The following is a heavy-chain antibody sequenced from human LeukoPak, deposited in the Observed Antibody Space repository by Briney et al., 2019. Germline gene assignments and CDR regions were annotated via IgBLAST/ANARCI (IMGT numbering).Heavy chain of an antibody. D-gene: IGHD6-13*01. J-gene: IGHJ4*02. CDR3: ARGIAAAASPDY. CDR2: IYAGGST. V-gene: IGHV3-66*01. Sequence: GGSLRLSCAASGFTVSGNYLSWVRQAPGKGLEWVSTIYAGGSTHYADSVKGRFTISRDNSKNTLYLQMNTLRVEDTAVYYCARGIAAAASPDYWGQGTLVTVSS. CDR1: GFTVSGNY.